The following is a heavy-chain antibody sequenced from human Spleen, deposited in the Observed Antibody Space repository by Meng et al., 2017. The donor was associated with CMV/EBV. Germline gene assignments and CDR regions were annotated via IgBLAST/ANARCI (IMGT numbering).Heavy chain of an antibody. D-gene: IGHD3-22*01. J-gene: IGHJ4*02. CDR1: GFTFSSYS. Sequence: GESLKISCAASGFTFSSYSMNWVRQAPGKGLEWVSYISSSSSTRYYADSVKGRFTISRDNAKNSLYLQMSSLRAEDTAVYYCARDQSYEIFDYWGQGTLVTVSS. V-gene: IGHV3-48*04. CDR2: ISSSSSTR. CDR3: ARDQSYEIFDY.